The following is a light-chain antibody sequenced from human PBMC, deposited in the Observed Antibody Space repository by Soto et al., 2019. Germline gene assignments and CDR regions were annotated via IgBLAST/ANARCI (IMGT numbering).Light chain of an antibody. CDR1: SSDVGGHNY. V-gene: IGLV2-11*01. CDR3: CSYAGSYTYV. CDR2: DVT. Sequence: QSARSHPRSVSWSPGHSVTISCTGTSSDVGGHNYVSWYQQHPGKAPQLMIYDVTKRPSGVPDRFSGSKSGSTASLTISGLQAEDEADYYCCSYAGSYTYVFGTGTKVTVL. J-gene: IGLJ1*01.